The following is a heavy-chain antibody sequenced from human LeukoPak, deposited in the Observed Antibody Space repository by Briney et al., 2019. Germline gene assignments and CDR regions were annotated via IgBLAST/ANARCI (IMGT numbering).Heavy chain of an antibody. D-gene: IGHD3-22*01. CDR3: ARDRLGDYDHSGYYDK. CDR2: ICDSGRTI. Sequence: GGSLRLSCAASGFTFSDYYMSWIRQAPGKGLEWVSYICDSGRTIYYADSVKGRFTISRDNAKNSVYLQMNNLGAEDTSVYYCARDRLGDYDHSGYYDKWGQGTLVTVSS. V-gene: IGHV3-11*01. CDR1: GFTFSDYY. J-gene: IGHJ4*02.